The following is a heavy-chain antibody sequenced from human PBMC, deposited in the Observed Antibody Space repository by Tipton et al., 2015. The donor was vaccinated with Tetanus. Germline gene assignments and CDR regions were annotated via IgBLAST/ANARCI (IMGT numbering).Heavy chain of an antibody. D-gene: IGHD6-19*01. CDR2: IRPGGSP. V-gene: IGHV4-34*01. Sequence: TLSLTCAVSGASFSGSYWSWIRQPPGKGLEWVGEIRPGGSPYYNPSLKSRATISVDTSKNHFSLNLTSVTAADTAVYYCALLPKHWLVPSFDPWGQGTLVTVSS. J-gene: IGHJ5*02. CDR3: ALLPKHWLVPSFDP. CDR1: GASFSGSY.